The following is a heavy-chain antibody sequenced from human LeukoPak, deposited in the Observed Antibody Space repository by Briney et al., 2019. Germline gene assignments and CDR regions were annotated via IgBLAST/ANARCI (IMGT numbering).Heavy chain of an antibody. CDR3: ARGSDYCSSTSCLENWFGP. D-gene: IGHD2-2*01. CDR1: GFTFSSYW. V-gene: IGHV4-34*01. CDR2: INHSGST. J-gene: IGHJ5*02. Sequence: PGGSLRLSCAASGFTFSSYWMHWIRQPPGKGLEWIGEINHSGSTNYNPSLKSRVTISVDTSKNQFSLKLSSVTAADTAVYYCARGSDYCSSTSCLENWFGPWGQGTLVTVSS.